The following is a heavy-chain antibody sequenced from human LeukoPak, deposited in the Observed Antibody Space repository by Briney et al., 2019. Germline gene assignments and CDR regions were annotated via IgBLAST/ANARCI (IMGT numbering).Heavy chain of an antibody. V-gene: IGHV1-69*04. CDR2: IIPILGIA. D-gene: IGHD6-13*01. J-gene: IGHJ4*02. CDR1: GGTFSSYA. CDR3: ATSRDSSSWYPGDY. Sequence: SVKVSCKASGGTFSSYAISWVRQAPGQGLEWMGRIIPILGIANYAQKFQGRVTITADKSTSTAYMELSSLRSEDTAVYYCATSRDSSSWYPGDYWGQGTLVTVSS.